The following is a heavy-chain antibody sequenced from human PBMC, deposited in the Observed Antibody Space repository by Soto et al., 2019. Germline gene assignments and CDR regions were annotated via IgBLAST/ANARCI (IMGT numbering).Heavy chain of an antibody. CDR2: ISGSGGST. CDR1: GFTFSSYA. J-gene: IGHJ3*02. CDR3: ANAPSTLVNPGDAFDI. V-gene: IGHV3-23*01. Sequence: EVQLLESGGGLVQPGGSLRLSCAASGFTFSSYAMSWVRQAPGKGLEWVSAISGSGGSTYYADSVKGRFTISRDNSKNTLYLQMNSLRADDTAVYYCANAPSTLVNPGDAFDIWGQGTMVTVSS. D-gene: IGHD1-26*01.